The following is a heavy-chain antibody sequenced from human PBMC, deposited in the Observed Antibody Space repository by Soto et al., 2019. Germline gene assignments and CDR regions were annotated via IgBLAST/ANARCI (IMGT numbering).Heavy chain of an antibody. Sequence: GESLKISCMGFGYNFASYWIGWVRQMPGKGLEWMGIIYPGDSDTRYSPSFQGQVTISVDKSISTAYLQWSSLNPSDTAMYYCARGSSGWYIWHYWGQGTLVTVSS. CDR2: IYPGDSDT. D-gene: IGHD6-19*01. V-gene: IGHV5-51*01. J-gene: IGHJ4*02. CDR3: ARGSSGWYIWHY. CDR1: GYNFASYW.